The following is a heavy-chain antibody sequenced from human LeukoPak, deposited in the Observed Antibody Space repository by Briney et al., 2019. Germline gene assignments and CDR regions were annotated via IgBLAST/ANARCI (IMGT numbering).Heavy chain of an antibody. J-gene: IGHJ4*02. CDR2: IHISGNT. V-gene: IGHV4-4*07. Sequence: PSETLSLTCTVSGGSITNYYWSWIRQPPGKGLEWIGRIHISGNTNYNPSLKSRVTMSVDTSKSQFYLKLSSVTAADTAVDYCARDHCSGGSCYFPLDYWGQGTLVTVSS. CDR1: GGSITNYY. D-gene: IGHD2-15*01. CDR3: ARDHCSGGSCYFPLDY.